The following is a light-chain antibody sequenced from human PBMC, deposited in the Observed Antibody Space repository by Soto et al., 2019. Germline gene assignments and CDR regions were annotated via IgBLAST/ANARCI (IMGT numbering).Light chain of an antibody. CDR3: QQSGDSPVT. Sequence: IVLTQSPGTLSLSPGEGATLSCRASQTVRDNSLAWYQQTPGQAPRLLIFGASSRSIGVPDRFSGSGSGTDFTLTISRLEPEDFAVYYCQQSGDSPVTFGQGTKLEIK. CDR2: GAS. CDR1: QTVRDNS. J-gene: IGKJ2*01. V-gene: IGKV3-20*01.